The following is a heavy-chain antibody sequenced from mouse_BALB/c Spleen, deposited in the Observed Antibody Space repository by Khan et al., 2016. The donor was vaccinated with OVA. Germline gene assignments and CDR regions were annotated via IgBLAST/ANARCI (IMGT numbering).Heavy chain of an antibody. CDR2: ISPGSGDT. D-gene: IGHD1-2*01. CDR3: ARRNYFGYTFAY. Sequence: VQLQESGAELARPGASVKLSCKASGYSFTDYYINWVKQRTGQGLEWIGEISPGSGDTYYNEKFKGKVTLTGDKSSSTAYMQLSSLTSEASAVYFCARRNYFGYTFAYWGQGTLVTVSA. J-gene: IGHJ3*01. CDR1: GYSFTDYY. V-gene: IGHV1-77*01.